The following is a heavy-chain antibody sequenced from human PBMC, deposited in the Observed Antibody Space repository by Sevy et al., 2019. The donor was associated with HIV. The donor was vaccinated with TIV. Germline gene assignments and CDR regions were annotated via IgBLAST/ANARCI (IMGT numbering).Heavy chain of an antibody. CDR1: GFTFTSYS. CDR3: ARNCYGDYIIDS. D-gene: IGHD4-17*01. V-gene: IGHV3-48*02. CDR2: ISSDSTTI. J-gene: IGHJ4*02. Sequence: GGSLRLSCAASGFTFTSYSMNWVRQAPGKGLEWISYISSDSTTIYYVESVKGRFTISRDNVNNALYLQMISLRDEDTAVYYCARNCYGDYIIDSWGQGTPVTVSS.